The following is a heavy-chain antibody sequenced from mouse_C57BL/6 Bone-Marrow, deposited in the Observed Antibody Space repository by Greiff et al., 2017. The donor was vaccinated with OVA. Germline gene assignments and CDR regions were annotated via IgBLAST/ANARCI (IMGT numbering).Heavy chain of an antibody. D-gene: IGHD1-1*01. CDR1: GFTFSSYA. Sequence: EVHLVESGGGLVKPGGSLKLSCAASGFTFSSYAMSWVRQTPEKRLEWVATISDGGSYTYYPDNVKGRFTISRDNAKNNLYLQMSHLKSEDTAMYYCAKNYYGSSGGYFDVWGTGTTVTVSS. J-gene: IGHJ1*03. CDR3: AKNYYGSSGGYFDV. CDR2: ISDGGSYT. V-gene: IGHV5-4*01.